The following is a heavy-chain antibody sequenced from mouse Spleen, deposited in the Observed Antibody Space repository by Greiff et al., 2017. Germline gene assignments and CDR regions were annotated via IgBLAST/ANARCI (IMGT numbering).Heavy chain of an antibody. V-gene: IGHV5-9-1*01. CDR3: ARRALFDY. CDR1: GFTFSSYA. Sequence: DVKLVESGGGLVKPGGSLKLSCAASGFTFSSYAMSWVRQTPEKRLEWVATISSGGSYTYYPDSVKGRFTISRDNAKNTLYLQMSSLRSEDTAMYYCARRALFDYWGQGTTLTVSS. J-gene: IGHJ2*01. CDR2: ISSGGSYT.